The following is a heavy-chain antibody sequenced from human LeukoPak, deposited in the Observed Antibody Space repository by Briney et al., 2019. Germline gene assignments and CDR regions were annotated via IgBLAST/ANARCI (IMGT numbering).Heavy chain of an antibody. J-gene: IGHJ4*02. D-gene: IGHD3-22*01. V-gene: IGHV1-8*01. Sequence: WASVKVSCKASGYTFTSYDIYWVRQATGQGLEWMGWMNTNSGDTGYAQKFQGRVTMTRNTSISTAYMELSSLKSEDTAVYYCARACDSSGYYLGYWGQGTLVTVSS. CDR2: MNTNSGDT. CDR1: GYTFTSYD. CDR3: ARACDSSGYYLGY.